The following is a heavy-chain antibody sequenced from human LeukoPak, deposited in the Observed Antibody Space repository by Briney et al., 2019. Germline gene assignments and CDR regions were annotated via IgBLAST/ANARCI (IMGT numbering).Heavy chain of an antibody. D-gene: IGHD4-11*01. J-gene: IGHJ4*02. Sequence: GGSLRLSCAASGYTFSSYWMSWVRQAPGKGLEWVANIKQDGSEKYYVDSVKGRFTISRDNAKNSLYLQMNSLRAEDTAVYYCAREGSNYYFDYWGQGTLVTVSS. CDR3: AREGSNYYFDY. CDR2: IKQDGSEK. V-gene: IGHV3-7*01. CDR1: GYTFSSYW.